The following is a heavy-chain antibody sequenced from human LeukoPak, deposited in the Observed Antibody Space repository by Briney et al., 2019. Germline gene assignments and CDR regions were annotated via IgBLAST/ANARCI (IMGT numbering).Heavy chain of an antibody. J-gene: IGHJ4*02. CDR3: ARQMIKLDQYYYDSSGHPLD. V-gene: IGHV4-39*01. CDR2: IYYSGSH. D-gene: IGHD3-22*01. Sequence: SETLSLTCTVSGGSISSSSYYWGWIRQPPGKGLEWIGSIYYSGSHFYNPSLKSRVTISVDTSKTQFSLKLSSVTAADTAVYYCARQMIKLDQYYYDSSGHPLDWGQGTLVTVS. CDR1: GGSISSSSYY.